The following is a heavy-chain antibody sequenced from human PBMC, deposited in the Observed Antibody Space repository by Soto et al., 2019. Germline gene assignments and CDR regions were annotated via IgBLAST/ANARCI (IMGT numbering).Heavy chain of an antibody. Sequence: ASVKVSCKASGYTFTGYYVPWVRQAPGQGPECMGWINPYTGGTNYAQKFQGRVTMTRDTSISTAYMELSKLISDDTAVYYCATQFHHCGGDCYRGPYFGMDVWGQGTTVTVSS. D-gene: IGHD2-21*02. CDR1: GYTFTGYY. CDR3: ATQFHHCGGDCYRGPYFGMDV. CDR2: INPYTGGT. V-gene: IGHV1-2*02. J-gene: IGHJ6*02.